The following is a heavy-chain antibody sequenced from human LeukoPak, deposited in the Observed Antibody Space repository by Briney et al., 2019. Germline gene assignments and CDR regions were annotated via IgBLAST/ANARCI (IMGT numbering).Heavy chain of an antibody. CDR3: ARGPTDLYDFSAPIDP. D-gene: IGHD3-3*01. J-gene: IGHJ5*02. V-gene: IGHV4-39*07. CDR2: IYYSGST. Sequence: SETLSLTCTVSGGSISSSSYYWGWIRQPPGKGLEWIGSIYYSGSTYYNPSLKSRVTISVDTSKNQFSLKLSSVTAADTAVYYCARGPTDLYDFSAPIDPWGQGTLVTVSS. CDR1: GGSISSSSYY.